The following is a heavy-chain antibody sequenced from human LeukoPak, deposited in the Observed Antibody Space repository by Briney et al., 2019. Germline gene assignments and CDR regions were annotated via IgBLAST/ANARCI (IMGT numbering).Heavy chain of an antibody. D-gene: IGHD1-14*01. CDR2: IIPIFGTA. J-gene: IGHJ6*03. V-gene: IGHV1-69*06. CDR3: ARSYNRITQLYTYYYYYYMDV. Sequence: SVKVSCKASGYTFTSYGISWVRQAPGQGLEWMGGIIPIFGTANYAQKFQGRVTITADKSTSTAYMELSSLRSEDTAVYYCARSYNRITQLYTYYYYYYMDVWGKGTTVTVSS. CDR1: GYTFTSYG.